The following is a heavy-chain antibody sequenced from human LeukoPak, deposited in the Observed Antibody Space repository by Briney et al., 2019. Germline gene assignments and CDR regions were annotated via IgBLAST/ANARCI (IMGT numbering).Heavy chain of an antibody. V-gene: IGHV1-69*13. CDR2: IIPIFGTA. D-gene: IGHD6-6*01. CDR3: ARGREYSCSSGYDY. CDR1: GGTFSSYA. Sequence: SVKVSCEASGGTFSSYAISWVRQAPGQGLEWMGGIIPIFGTANYAQKFQGRVTITADESTSTAYMELSSLRSEDTAVYYCARGREYSCSSGYDYWGQGTLVTVSS. J-gene: IGHJ4*02.